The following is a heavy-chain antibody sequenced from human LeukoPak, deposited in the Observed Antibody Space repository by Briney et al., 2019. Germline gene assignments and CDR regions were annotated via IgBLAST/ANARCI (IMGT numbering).Heavy chain of an antibody. V-gene: IGHV3-48*01. CDR2: ISSVITTK. CDR3: ARDQARPDY. Sequence: GGSLRLSCAASGFSFSTYSMNWVRQAPGKGLEWVSYISSVITTKYYADSVKGRFTISRDNAKNSLYLQMNSLRAEDTAVYYCARDQARPDYWGQGTLVTVSS. J-gene: IGHJ4*02. D-gene: IGHD6-6*01. CDR1: GFSFSTYS.